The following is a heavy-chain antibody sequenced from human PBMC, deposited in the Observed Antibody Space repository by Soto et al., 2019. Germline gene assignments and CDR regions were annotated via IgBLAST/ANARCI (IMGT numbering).Heavy chain of an antibody. CDR1: GDSISSYY. V-gene: IGHV4-59*01. J-gene: IGHJ6*02. CDR2: IHYSGTT. Sequence: PSETLSLTCTVSGDSISSYYWTWIRQPPGKGLEWIGYIHYSGTTNYNPSLKSRVTISLDTSKNQFSLKLRSVTAADTAVYYCARDEHRAAVAGSFYGMDVWGQGTTVTVSS. D-gene: IGHD6-13*01. CDR3: ARDEHRAAVAGSFYGMDV.